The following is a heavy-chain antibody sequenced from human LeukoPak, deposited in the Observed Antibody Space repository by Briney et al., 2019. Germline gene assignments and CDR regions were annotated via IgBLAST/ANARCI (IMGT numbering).Heavy chain of an antibody. CDR1: GFTFNNYA. CDR3: AKRSSIGSGYFDF. CDR2: ITGSGAST. Sequence: PGGSLRLSCAASGFTFNNYAMTWVRQAPGKGLEWVSAITGSGASTNYADSVKGRFTISRDNSKNMIYLQMNSLRAEDTAIYYCAKRSSIGSGYFDFWGRGTLVTVSS. D-gene: IGHD3-22*01. J-gene: IGHJ4*02. V-gene: IGHV3-23*01.